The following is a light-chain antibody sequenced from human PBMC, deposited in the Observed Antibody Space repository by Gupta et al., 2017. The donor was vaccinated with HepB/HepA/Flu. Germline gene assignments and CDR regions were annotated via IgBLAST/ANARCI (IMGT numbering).Light chain of an antibody. CDR1: NIVSKS. CDR2: DDS. Sequence: SSVLTPQPSVSVAPGQTARITCGGDNIVSKSVHWYQQKPGQAPVLVVFDDSDRPPGIPERFSGSTSGNAATLSISRVEAGDEADYYCLVWHNNGGRYVFGTGTKVTVL. CDR3: LVWHNNGGRYV. V-gene: IGLV3-21*02. J-gene: IGLJ1*01.